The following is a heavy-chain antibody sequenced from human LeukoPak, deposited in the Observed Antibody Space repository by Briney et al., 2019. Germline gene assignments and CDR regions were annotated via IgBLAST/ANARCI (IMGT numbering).Heavy chain of an antibody. CDR3: ARTSARGAQFDY. CDR1: GGSISSYY. CDR2: IYSSGST. D-gene: IGHD3-10*01. V-gene: IGHV4-4*07. J-gene: IGHJ4*02. Sequence: SETLSLTCSVSGGSISSYYWSWIRQPVGKGLEWIGRIYSSGSTNYNPSLKTRVTMSLDTSKNQFSLNLTTVTAADTAVYYCARTSARGAQFDYWGQGTLVTVSS.